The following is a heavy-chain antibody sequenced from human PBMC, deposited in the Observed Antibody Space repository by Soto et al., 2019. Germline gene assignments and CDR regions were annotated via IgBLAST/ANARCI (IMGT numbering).Heavy chain of an antibody. CDR1: GYTFTSYA. CDR3: AREAMGYDFWSGYLDY. D-gene: IGHD3-3*01. V-gene: IGHV1-3*01. J-gene: IGHJ4*02. CDR2: INAGYGNT. Sequence: ASVKVSCKASGYTFTSYAMHWVRQAPGQRLEWMGGINAGYGNTNYSQKFQGRVTITTDKSTSTAYMELSSLRSEDTAVYYCAREAMGYDFWSGYLDYWGQGTLVTVSS.